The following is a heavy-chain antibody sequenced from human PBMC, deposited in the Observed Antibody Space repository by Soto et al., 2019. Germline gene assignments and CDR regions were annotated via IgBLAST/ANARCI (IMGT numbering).Heavy chain of an antibody. CDR2: IIPIFGTA. J-gene: IGHJ4*02. CDR3: ARDLSKMGLDY. CDR1: GVTFSSYA. Sequence: SVKVSCKASGVTFSSYAISWVRQAPGQGLEWMGGIIPIFGTANYAQKFQGRVTITADKSTSTAYMELSSLRSEDTAVYYCARDLSKMGLDYWGQGTLVTVSS. V-gene: IGHV1-69*06.